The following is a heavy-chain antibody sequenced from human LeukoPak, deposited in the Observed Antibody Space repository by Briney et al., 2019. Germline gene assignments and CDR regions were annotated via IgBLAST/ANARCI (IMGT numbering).Heavy chain of an antibody. CDR2: ISSISKYI. CDR1: GFTFSSYT. CDR3: ARDPHGATAVAGTGSFNYYMDV. J-gene: IGHJ6*03. V-gene: IGHV3-21*01. D-gene: IGHD6-19*01. Sequence: GGSLRLSCSASGFTFSSYTINWVRQAPGKGLEWVSYISSISKYIFYADSVKGRFTISRDNAQNSVSLQMSSLRAEDTAVYYCARDPHGATAVAGTGSFNYYMDVWGKGTTVTVSS.